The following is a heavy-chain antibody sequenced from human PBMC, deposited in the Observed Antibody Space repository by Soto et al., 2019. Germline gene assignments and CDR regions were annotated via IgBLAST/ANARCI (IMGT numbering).Heavy chain of an antibody. CDR3: ARGVRSTSSGWDYYYGMDV. CDR1: GGSFSGYY. J-gene: IGHJ6*02. CDR2: INHSGST. V-gene: IGHV4-34*01. D-gene: IGHD6-19*01. Sequence: SETLSLTCAVYGGSFSGYYWSWIRQPPGKGLEWIGEINHSGSTNYNPSLKSRVTISVETSKNQFSLKLSSVTAADTAVYYCARGVRSTSSGWDYYYGMDVWGQGTTVTVSS.